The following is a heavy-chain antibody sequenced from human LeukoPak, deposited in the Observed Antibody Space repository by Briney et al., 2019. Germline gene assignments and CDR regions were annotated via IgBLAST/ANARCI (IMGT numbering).Heavy chain of an antibody. D-gene: IGHD2-21*01. Sequence: ASVKVSCKASGYTFSDYYMHWVRQAPGQGLEWMGWINPNSGGANYAQRFQGRVTMTRDTSISTAYMELNRLGFDDMAVYYCARAKFAQVWSIVDCWGQGTLVTVSP. CDR2: INPNSGGA. CDR3: ARAKFAQVWSIVDC. V-gene: IGHV1-2*02. J-gene: IGHJ4*02. CDR1: GYTFSDYY.